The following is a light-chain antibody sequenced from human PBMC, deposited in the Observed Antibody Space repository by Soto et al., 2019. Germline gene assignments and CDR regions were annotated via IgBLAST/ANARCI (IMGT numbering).Light chain of an antibody. CDR3: QQRSNWPS. V-gene: IGKV3-11*01. CDR2: DAS. J-gene: IGKJ5*01. Sequence: EIVFTQSPATLSLSPGERATLSCRASHSVRNNLAWYQQKPGQPPRLLIYDASYRATDIPARFSGSGSGTDFTLTINSLESEDFAIYQCQQRSNWPSFGQGTRLEIK. CDR1: HSVRNN.